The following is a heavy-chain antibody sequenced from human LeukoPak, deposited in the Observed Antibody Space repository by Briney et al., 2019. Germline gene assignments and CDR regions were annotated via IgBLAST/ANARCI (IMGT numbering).Heavy chain of an antibody. Sequence: SETLSLTCTVSGGSISSTRYYWGWIRQPPGKGLEWIGRIYTSGSTNYNPSLKSRVTMSVDTSKNQFSLKLSSVTAADTAVYYCARDYGDDWFDPWGQGTLVTVSS. CDR2: IYTSGST. D-gene: IGHD4-17*01. CDR3: ARDYGDDWFDP. CDR1: GGSISSTRYY. V-gene: IGHV4-39*07. J-gene: IGHJ5*02.